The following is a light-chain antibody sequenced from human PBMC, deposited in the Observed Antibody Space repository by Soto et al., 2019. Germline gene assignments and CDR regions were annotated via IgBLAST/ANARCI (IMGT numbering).Light chain of an antibody. J-gene: IGKJ2*01. CDR3: QQYGSSLMYT. CDR1: QSVRSSY. Sequence: EIVLTQSPGTLSLSPGERATLSCRASQSVRSSYLAWYQQKPGQAPRLLIYGASSRATGIPDRFSGSGSGTDFTLPISRLEPEDFAVYYCQQYGSSLMYTFGQGTKLEIK. CDR2: GAS. V-gene: IGKV3-20*01.